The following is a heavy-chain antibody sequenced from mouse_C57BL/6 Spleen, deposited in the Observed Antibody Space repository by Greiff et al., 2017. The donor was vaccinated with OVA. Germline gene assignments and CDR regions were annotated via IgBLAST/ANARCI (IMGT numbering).Heavy chain of an antibody. Sequence: VQLQQPGAELVMPGASVKLSCKASGYTFTSYWMHWVKQRPGQGLEWIGEIDPSDSYTNYNQKFKGKSTLTVDKSSSTAYMQLSSLTSEDSAVYYCARSYYRNSYWYFDVWGTGTTVTVSS. CDR1: GYTFTSYW. CDR3: ARSYYRNSYWYFDV. J-gene: IGHJ1*03. D-gene: IGHD2-5*01. V-gene: IGHV1-69*01. CDR2: IDPSDSYT.